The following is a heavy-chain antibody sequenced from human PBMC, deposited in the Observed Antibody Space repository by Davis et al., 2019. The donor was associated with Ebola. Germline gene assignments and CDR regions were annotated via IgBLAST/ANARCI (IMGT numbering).Heavy chain of an antibody. CDR3: ARVPTTRAFDY. Sequence: GESLKISCAASGFTFSSYSMNWVRQAPGKGLEWVSSISSSSSYIYYADSVKGRFTISRDNAKNSLYLQMNSLRAEDTAVYYCARVPTTRAFDYWGQGTLVTVSS. J-gene: IGHJ4*02. CDR1: GFTFSSYS. CDR2: ISSSSSYI. D-gene: IGHD1-26*01. V-gene: IGHV3-21*04.